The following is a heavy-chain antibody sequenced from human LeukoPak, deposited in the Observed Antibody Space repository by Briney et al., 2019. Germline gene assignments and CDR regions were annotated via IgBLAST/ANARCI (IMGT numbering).Heavy chain of an antibody. V-gene: IGHV3-33*01. CDR3: ALEDGDTPFGAFDV. J-gene: IGHJ3*01. Sequence: GGSLRLSCAASGFTFSSYGIPWFRQAPGKGREWVTVIWYDGSKRYYADSVKGRFTISRDNSKNTLYLQMNSLTAEDTAVYYCALEDGDTPFGAFDVWGQGTMVTVSS. D-gene: IGHD3-10*01. CDR2: IWYDGSKR. CDR1: GFTFSSYG.